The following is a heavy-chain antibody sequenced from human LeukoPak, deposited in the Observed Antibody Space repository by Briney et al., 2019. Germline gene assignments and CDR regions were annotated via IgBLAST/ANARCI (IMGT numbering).Heavy chain of an antibody. J-gene: IGHJ5*02. CDR3: ARVKPRYRRGPFDP. CDR1: GGSISSGGYY. CDR2: IYYSGST. V-gene: IGHV4-31*03. Sequence: SETLSLTCTVSGGSISSGGYYWSWIRQHPGKGLEWIGYIYYSGSTYYNPSLKSRVTISVDTSKNQFSLKLSSVTAADTAVYYCARVKPRYRRGPFDPWGQGTLVTVSS. D-gene: IGHD1-14*01.